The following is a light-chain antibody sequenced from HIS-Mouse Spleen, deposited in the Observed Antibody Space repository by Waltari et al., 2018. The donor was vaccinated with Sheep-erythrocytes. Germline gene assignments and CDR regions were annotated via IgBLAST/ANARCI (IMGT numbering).Light chain of an antibody. V-gene: IGLV2-23*01. CDR1: SSDVGSLNL. CDR3: CSYAGSSTPWV. CDR2: EGS. Sequence: QSALTQPASVSGSTGQSITISGTGTSSDVGSLNLFSWYQPHPGQAPKLMIYEGSKRPSGVSNRFSGSKSGNTASLTISGLQAEDEADYYCCSYAGSSTPWVFGGGTKLTVL. J-gene: IGLJ3*02.